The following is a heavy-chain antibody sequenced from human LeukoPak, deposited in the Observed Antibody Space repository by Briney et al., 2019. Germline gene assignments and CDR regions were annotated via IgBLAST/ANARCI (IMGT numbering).Heavy chain of an antibody. V-gene: IGHV3-48*01. CDR2: ISSSSSTI. J-gene: IGHJ4*02. Sequence: PGGSLRLSCAASGFTFSSYSMNWVRQAPGKGLEWVSYISSSSSTIYYADSVKGRFTISRDNAKNSLYLQMNSLRAEDTAVYYCARDLIAAAGTYQFDYWGQGTLVTVSS. D-gene: IGHD6-13*01. CDR3: ARDLIAAAGTYQFDY. CDR1: GFTFSSYS.